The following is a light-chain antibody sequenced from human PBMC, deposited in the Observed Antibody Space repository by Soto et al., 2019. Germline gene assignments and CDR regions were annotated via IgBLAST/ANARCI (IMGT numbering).Light chain of an antibody. CDR3: GSYSSSSTLYV. CDR1: SSDVGGSNY. CDR2: DVS. Sequence: QSALTQPASVSGSPGQSITISCTGTSSDVGGSNYVSWYQQHPGKAPKLMIYDVSNRPSGVSNRFSGSKSGNTASLTISGLQDEEEADYYCGSYSSSSTLYVFGTGTKLTVL. J-gene: IGLJ1*01. V-gene: IGLV2-14*03.